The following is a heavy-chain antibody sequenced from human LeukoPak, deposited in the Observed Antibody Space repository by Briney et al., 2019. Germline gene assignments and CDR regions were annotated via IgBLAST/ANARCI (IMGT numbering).Heavy chain of an antibody. CDR2: IKQDGSEK. D-gene: IGHD3-9*01. CDR3: ARDDVSYYDILTGYYPPYYYYGMGV. V-gene: IGHV3-7*01. J-gene: IGHJ6*02. Sequence: GGSLRLSCAASGFTFSSYWMSWVRQAPGKGLEWVANIKQDGSEKYYVDSVKGRFTISRDNAKNSLYLQMNSLRAEDTAVYYCARDDVSYYDILTGYYPPYYYYGMGVWGQGTTVTVSS. CDR1: GFTFSSYW.